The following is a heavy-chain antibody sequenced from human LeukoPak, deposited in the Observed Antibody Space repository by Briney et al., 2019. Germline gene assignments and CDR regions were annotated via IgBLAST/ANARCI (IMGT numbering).Heavy chain of an antibody. D-gene: IGHD1-1*01. CDR3: VKGLVQTTMSYSVDY. CDR2: ISYDGSNK. CDR1: GFTFSSYA. V-gene: IGHV3-30-3*01. Sequence: GGSLRLSCAASGFTFSSYAMHWVRQAPGKGLEWVAVISYDGSNKYYADSVKGRFTISRDNSKNTLYLQMNSLRAEDTAVYYCVKGLVQTTMSYSVDYWGQGALVTVSS. J-gene: IGHJ4*02.